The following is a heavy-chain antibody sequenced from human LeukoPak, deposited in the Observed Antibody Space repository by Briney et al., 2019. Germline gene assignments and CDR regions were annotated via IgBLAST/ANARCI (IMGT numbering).Heavy chain of an antibody. CDR2: IYYSGST. Sequence: SETLSLTCTVSGGSISSYYWSWLRQPPGKGLEWIGYIYYSGSTNYNSSLKSRVTISVDTSKNQFSLRLTSVTAADTAVYYCAREVAPSRGYYYYYMDVWGKGTTVTVSS. CDR3: AREVAPSRGYYYYYMDV. D-gene: IGHD5-12*01. CDR1: GGSISSYY. J-gene: IGHJ6*03. V-gene: IGHV4-59*12.